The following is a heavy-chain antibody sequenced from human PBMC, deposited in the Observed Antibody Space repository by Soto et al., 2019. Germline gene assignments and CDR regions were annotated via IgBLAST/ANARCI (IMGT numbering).Heavy chain of an antibody. J-gene: IGHJ6*03. V-gene: IGHV1-8*02. Sequence: GASVKVSCKASGYTFTSYGISWVRQAPGQGLEWMGWINPYNGNTGYAQKFQGRVTMTRNTSISTAYMELSSLRSEDTAVYYCARGLRPITIFGVVIIPYYYYYYMDVWGKGTTVTVSS. CDR1: GYTFTSYG. CDR2: INPYNGNT. D-gene: IGHD3-3*01. CDR3: ARGLRPITIFGVVIIPYYYYYYMDV.